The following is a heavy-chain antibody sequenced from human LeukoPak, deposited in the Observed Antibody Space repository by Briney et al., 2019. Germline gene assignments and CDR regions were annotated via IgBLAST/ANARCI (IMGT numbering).Heavy chain of an antibody. Sequence: SETLSLTCTVSGGSISSGGYYWSWIRQPPGKGLEWIGYIYYSGSTYYNPSLKSRVTISVDTSKNQFSLKLSSVTAADTAVYYCARSDRNWFDPWGQGTLVTVSS. CDR2: IYYSGST. J-gene: IGHJ5*02. V-gene: IGHV4-30-4*08. CDR3: ARSDRNWFDP. CDR1: GGSISSGGYY. D-gene: IGHD1-14*01.